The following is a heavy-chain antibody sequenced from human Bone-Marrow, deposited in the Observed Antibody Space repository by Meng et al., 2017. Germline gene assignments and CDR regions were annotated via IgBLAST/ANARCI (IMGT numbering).Heavy chain of an antibody. CDR3: ARESGSSRFDY. J-gene: IGHJ4*02. CDR1: GGSISSTNW. D-gene: IGHD3-22*01. Sequence: QVQLQESCPGLVKPSGTLSLTCTVSGGSISSTNWWIWVRQPPGEGLEWIGEIYHSGRTNHNPSLKSRVTISLDKSKNQFSLKLSSVTAADTAVYYCARESGSSRFDYWGQGTPVTVSS. V-gene: IGHV4-4*02. CDR2: IYHSGRT.